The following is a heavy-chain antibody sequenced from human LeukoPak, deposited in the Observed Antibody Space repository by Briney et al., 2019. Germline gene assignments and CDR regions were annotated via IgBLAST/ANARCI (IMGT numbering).Heavy chain of an antibody. CDR3: ARSAGYCSSTSCYYYDY. J-gene: IGHJ4*02. V-gene: IGHV3-30*04. CDR2: ISYDGSNK. D-gene: IGHD2-2*01. CDR1: GFTFSNYA. Sequence: GRSLRLSCAASGFTFSNYAMHWVRQAPGKGLEWVAVISYDGSNKYYADSVKGRFTISRDNSKNPLYLQMNSLRAEDTAVYYCARSAGYCSSTSCYYYDYWGQGTLVTVSS.